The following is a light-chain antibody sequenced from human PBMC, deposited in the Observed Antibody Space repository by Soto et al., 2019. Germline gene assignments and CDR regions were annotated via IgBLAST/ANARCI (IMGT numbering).Light chain of an antibody. V-gene: IGKV3-20*01. CDR3: QQYGSAPTT. CDR1: HSVRSSY. J-gene: IGKJ1*01. Sequence: EIVLTQSPGTLSLSPGERATHSCRASHSVRSSYLAWYQQRPGQAPRLLIYGASSRATGIPDRFSGSGSGTDFTLTISRLEPEDFAVYYCQQYGSAPTTFGQGTKVEIK. CDR2: GAS.